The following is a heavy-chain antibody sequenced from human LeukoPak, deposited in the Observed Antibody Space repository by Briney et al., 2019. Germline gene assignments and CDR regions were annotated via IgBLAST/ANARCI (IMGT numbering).Heavy chain of an antibody. J-gene: IGHJ1*01. CDR2: IRYDGSNK. Sequence: GGSLRLSCAASGFTFSSYDMHWVRQAPGKGLQWVAFIRYDGSNKYYADSVKGRSTISRDNSKNTLYLQMNSLRAEDTAVYYFAKDPEHYGGSPPPPEYFQHGGQAPLVTAPS. CDR1: GFTFSSYD. D-gene: IGHD4-23*01. CDR3: AKDPEHYGGSPPPPEYFQH. V-gene: IGHV3-30*02.